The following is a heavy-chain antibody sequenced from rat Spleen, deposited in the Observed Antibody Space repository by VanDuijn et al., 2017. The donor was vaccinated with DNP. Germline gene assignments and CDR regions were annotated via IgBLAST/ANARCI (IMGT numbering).Heavy chain of an antibody. V-gene: IGHV5-34*01. J-gene: IGHJ3*01. D-gene: IGHD1-1*01. CDR1: GFTFSNYG. Sequence: EVQLVESGGGLVQPGRSLKLSCLASGFTFSNYGMSWIRQSLGKGLEWVASISSDSGYMYYADTVKGRFTISRENAKNTLYLQMTSLRSEDTALYYCVREDYSGDYWFAYWGQGSLVTVSS. CDR3: VREDYSGDYWFAY. CDR2: ISSDSGYM.